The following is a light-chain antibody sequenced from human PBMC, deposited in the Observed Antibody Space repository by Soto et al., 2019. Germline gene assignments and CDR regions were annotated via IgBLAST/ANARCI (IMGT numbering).Light chain of an antibody. J-gene: IGLJ3*02. CDR1: SSDVGGYNY. V-gene: IGLV2-14*01. Sequence: QSVRTQPASVSRSPGQSITISCTGSSSDVGGYNYVSWYQHHPGKAPKLMIYEVSNRPSGVSNRFSGSKSDNTASLTISGLQSEDEPDYYCSSYTSSSTVVFGGGTKLTVL. CDR3: SSYTSSSTVV. CDR2: EVS.